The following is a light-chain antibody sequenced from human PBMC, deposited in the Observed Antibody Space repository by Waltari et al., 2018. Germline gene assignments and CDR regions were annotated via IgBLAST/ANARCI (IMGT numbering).Light chain of an antibody. J-gene: IGLJ2*01. V-gene: IGLV1-47*01. CDR2: RNN. Sequence: QSVLTQPPSTSGTPGQRVTISCSGSSSNIGSNFVYWYQHLPGTAPKLLIYRNNQRHSGGPDRFSGSKSGTSASLAISGLRSEDEADYYCAAWDDSLSGPVFGGGTKLTVL. CDR1: SSNIGSNF. CDR3: AAWDDSLSGPV.